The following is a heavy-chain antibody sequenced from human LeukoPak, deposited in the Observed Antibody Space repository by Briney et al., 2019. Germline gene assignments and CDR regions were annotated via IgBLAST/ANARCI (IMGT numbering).Heavy chain of an antibody. CDR2: IYSGGST. Sequence: VRQAPGXGLEWVSVIYSGGSTYYADSVKGRFTISRDNSKNTLYLQMNSLRAEDTAVYYCARDPNDYGDYFDYWGQGTLVTVSS. D-gene: IGHD4-17*01. J-gene: IGHJ4*02. CDR3: ARDPNDYGDYFDY. V-gene: IGHV3-66*01.